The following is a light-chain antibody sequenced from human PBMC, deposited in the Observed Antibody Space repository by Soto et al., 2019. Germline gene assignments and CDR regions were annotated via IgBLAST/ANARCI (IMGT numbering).Light chain of an antibody. V-gene: IGLV2-11*01. CDR1: SSDVGYYNY. J-gene: IGLJ1*01. CDR3: VSYVGSFIFA. CDR2: EVS. Sequence: QSALTQPRSVSGSRGQSVTISCAGTSSDVGYYNYVSWYQQYPGKAPKLMIYEVSGRPSGVPDRVSDSKSGNTASLTIYGMRAEDEAYYSCVSYVGSFIFAFASGTKVTVL.